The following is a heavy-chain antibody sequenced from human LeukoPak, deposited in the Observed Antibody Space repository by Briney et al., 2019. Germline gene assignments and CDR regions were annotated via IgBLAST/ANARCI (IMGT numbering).Heavy chain of an antibody. CDR1: GFTFSSYG. CDR3: ARDSGSYAINWFDP. CDR2: IWYDGSNK. D-gene: IGHD2-8*01. Sequence: GGSLRLSCAASGFTFSSYGMHWVRQAPGKGLEWVAVIWYDGSNKYYADSVKGRFTISRDNSKNTLYLQMNSLRAEDTAAYYCARDSGSYAINWFDPWGQGTLVTVSS. J-gene: IGHJ5*02. V-gene: IGHV3-33*08.